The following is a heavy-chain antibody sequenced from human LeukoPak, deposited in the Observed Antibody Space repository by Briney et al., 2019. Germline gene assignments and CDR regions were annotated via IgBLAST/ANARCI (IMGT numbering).Heavy chain of an antibody. CDR3: ARVTEYCSGGSCYTGDH. CDR1: GFMFSGYA. CDR2: ISFSGFRT. V-gene: IGHV3-23*01. D-gene: IGHD2-15*01. J-gene: IGHJ4*02. Sequence: GESLKISCAASGFMFSGYAMNWVRQAPGKGLEWVSTISFSGFRTYYADSVEGRFTISRDNSKNPVYLQMSGLRAEETAVYYCARVTEYCSGGSCYTGDHWGQGTLVTVSS.